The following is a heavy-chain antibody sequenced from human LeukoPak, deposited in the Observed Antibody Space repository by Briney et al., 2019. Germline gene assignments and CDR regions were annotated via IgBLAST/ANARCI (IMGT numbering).Heavy chain of an antibody. CDR2: TYTSGST. J-gene: IGHJ5*02. CDR1: GGSISSRSYY. CDR3: ARDSSLSGWFDP. V-gene: IGHV4-61*02. D-gene: IGHD3-10*01. Sequence: SETLSLTCTVSGGSISSRSYYWSWIRQPAGKGLEWVGRTYTSGSTIYNPSLESRVTISLDTSKNQFSLKLKSEAAAYTAVDYCARDSSLSGWFDPWGQGTLVTVSS.